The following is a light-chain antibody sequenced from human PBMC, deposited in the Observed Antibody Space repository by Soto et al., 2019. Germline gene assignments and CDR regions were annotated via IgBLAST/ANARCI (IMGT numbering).Light chain of an antibody. CDR2: INSDGSH. V-gene: IGLV4-69*01. Sequence: QPVLTQSPSASASLGASVKLTCTLSSGHSRNAIAWHQQQPEKGPRYLMKINSDGSHIKGDEIPDRFSGSSSGAERYLTISSLQSEDEADYYCPAWVTGIGVFGGGTKLTVL. J-gene: IGLJ2*01. CDR3: PAWVTGIGV. CDR1: SGHSRNA.